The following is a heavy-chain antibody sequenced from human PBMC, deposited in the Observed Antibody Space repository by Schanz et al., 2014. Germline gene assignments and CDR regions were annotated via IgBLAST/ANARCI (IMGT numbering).Heavy chain of an antibody. CDR3: ARGGDYIVVLVAVTREYYYHAMDV. Sequence: QVQLVQSGAEVKKPGSSVKVSCKASGGTFSTYTISWVRQAPGQGLEWMGRIIPILGIANYAQKFQGRVTITADKSTFTAYMDVSSLRSEDTAVYYCARGGDYIVVLVAVTREYYYHAMDVWGQGTTVTVSS. J-gene: IGHJ6*02. V-gene: IGHV1-69*02. D-gene: IGHD2-15*01. CDR2: IIPILGIA. CDR1: GGTFSTYT.